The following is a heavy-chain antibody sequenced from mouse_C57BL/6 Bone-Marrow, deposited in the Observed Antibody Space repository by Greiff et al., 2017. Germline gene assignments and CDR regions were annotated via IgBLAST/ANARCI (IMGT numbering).Heavy chain of an antibody. CDR2: IDPSDSET. Sequence: VQLQQPGAELVRPGSSVKLSCKASGYTFTSYWMHWVKQRPIQGLEWIGNIDPSDSETNYNQKFKDKATLTVDKSSSTAYMQLSSLTSEDSAVYYCARWDGYYVPFAYWGQGTLVTVSA. CDR1: GYTFTSYW. V-gene: IGHV1-52*01. D-gene: IGHD2-3*01. CDR3: ARWDGYYVPFAY. J-gene: IGHJ3*01.